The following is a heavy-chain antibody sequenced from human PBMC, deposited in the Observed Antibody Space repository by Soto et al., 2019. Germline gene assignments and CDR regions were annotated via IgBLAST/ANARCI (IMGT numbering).Heavy chain of an antibody. Sequence: ASVKVSCKASGYTFTGYYMHWVRQAPGQGLEWMGWINPNSGGTNYAQKFQGWVTMTRDTSISTAYMELSRLRSDDTAVYYCARDRVAVAGTFLGSTFNFDYWGQVNLVTVSS. D-gene: IGHD6-19*01. J-gene: IGHJ4*02. V-gene: IGHV1-2*04. CDR1: GYTFTGYY. CDR3: ARDRVAVAGTFLGSTFNFDY. CDR2: INPNSGGT.